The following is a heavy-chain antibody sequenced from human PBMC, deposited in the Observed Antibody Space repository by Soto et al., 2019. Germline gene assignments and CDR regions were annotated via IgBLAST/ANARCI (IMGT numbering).Heavy chain of an antibody. CDR1: GFTFSSYS. V-gene: IGHV3-48*01. Sequence: GSLRLSCAASGFTFSSYSMNWVRQAPGKGLEWVSYISSSSSTIYYADSVKGRFTISRDNAKNSLYLQMNSLRAEDTAVYYCARDMITFGGVIGYYFDYWGQGTLVTVSS. J-gene: IGHJ4*02. D-gene: IGHD3-16*02. CDR3: ARDMITFGGVIGYYFDY. CDR2: ISSSSSTI.